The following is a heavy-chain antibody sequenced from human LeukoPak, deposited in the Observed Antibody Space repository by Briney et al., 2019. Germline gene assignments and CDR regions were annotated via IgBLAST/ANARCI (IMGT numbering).Heavy chain of an antibody. CDR1: GFTFSSYE. CDR3: ARDTFGYYWHFDL. CDR2: ISSSASTM. J-gene: IGHJ2*01. V-gene: IGHV3-48*03. D-gene: IGHD3-10*01. Sequence: GGSLRLSCVASGFTFSSYEMNWVRQAPGKGLEWVSYISSSASTMRYADSVKGRFTISRDNAKNSLYPEMNSLRAEDTAVYYCARDTFGYYWHFDLWGRGTLVTVSS.